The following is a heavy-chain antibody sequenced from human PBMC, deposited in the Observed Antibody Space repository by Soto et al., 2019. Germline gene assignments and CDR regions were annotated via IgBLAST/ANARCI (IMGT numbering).Heavy chain of an antibody. J-gene: IGHJ4*02. D-gene: IGHD1-26*01. V-gene: IGHV3-30-3*01. Sequence: GGSLRLSCAASGFTFSSYVMHWVRQAPGKGLEWVAVISYDGSNKYYADSVKGRFTISRDNSKNTLYLQMNSLRAEDTAVYYCARDRSTRSPFDYWGQGT. CDR1: GFTFSSYV. CDR3: ARDRSTRSPFDY. CDR2: ISYDGSNK.